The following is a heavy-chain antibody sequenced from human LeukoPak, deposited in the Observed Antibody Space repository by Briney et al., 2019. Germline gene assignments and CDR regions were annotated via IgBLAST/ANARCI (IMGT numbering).Heavy chain of an antibody. J-gene: IGHJ4*02. D-gene: IGHD2-8*01. CDR1: GFTVSNNY. CDR2: IYSGGTT. CDR3: ASSAYAMFDY. Sequence: PGGSLRLSCEASGFTVSNNYMNWVRQAPGKGLEWVSVIYSGGTTYYADSVKGRFTISRDNPKNTLYLQMNSLRAEDTAVYYCASSAYAMFDYWGQGTLVTVSS. V-gene: IGHV3-66*01.